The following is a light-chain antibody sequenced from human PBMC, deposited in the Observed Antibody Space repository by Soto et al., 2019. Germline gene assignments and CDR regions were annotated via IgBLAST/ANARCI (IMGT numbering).Light chain of an antibody. CDR1: SGHSSYA. J-gene: IGLJ2*01. CDR2: LNSGGSH. V-gene: IGLV4-69*01. Sequence: QSVLTQSPSASASLGASVKRTCTLSSGHSSYAIAWHQQQPDMGPRYLMNLNSGGSHSKGDGIPDRFSGSSSGAERYLTISSLQSEDEADYYCQTWGTGIQVFGGGTKLTVL. CDR3: QTWGTGIQV.